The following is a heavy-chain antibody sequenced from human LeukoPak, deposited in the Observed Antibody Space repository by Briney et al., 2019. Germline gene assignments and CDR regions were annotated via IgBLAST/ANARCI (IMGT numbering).Heavy chain of an antibody. CDR3: ARRVSPGQFDY. CDR1: GFTFSSYD. CDR2: IGTAGDT. J-gene: IGHJ4*02. D-gene: IGHD1-14*01. Sequence: PGGSLRLSCAASGFTFSSYDMHWVRQPTGKGLEWVSSIGTAGDTYYPGSVKGRFTISRENAKNSLYLQMNSLRAGDTAVYYCARRVSPGQFDYWGQGTLVTVSS. V-gene: IGHV3-13*01.